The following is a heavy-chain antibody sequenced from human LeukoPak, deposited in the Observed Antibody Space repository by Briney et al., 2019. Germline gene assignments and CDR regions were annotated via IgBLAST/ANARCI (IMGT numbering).Heavy chain of an antibody. CDR2: IYYSGST. J-gene: IGHJ4*02. D-gene: IGHD3-10*01. CDR3: ARALWFGESYYFDY. Sequence: SETLSLTCTVSGGSISSYYWSWIRQPPGKGLEWIGYIYYSGSTNYNPSLKSRVTISVDTSKNQLSLKLSSVTAADTAVYYCARALWFGESYYFDYWGQGTLVTVSS. V-gene: IGHV4-59*01. CDR1: GGSISSYY.